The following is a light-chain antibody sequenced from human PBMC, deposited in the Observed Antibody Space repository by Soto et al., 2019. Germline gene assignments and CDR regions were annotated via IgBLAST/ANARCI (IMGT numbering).Light chain of an antibody. CDR1: QSVSSY. CDR2: EAS. J-gene: IGKJ1*01. CDR3: QQRSDWPWM. Sequence: EIVLTQSPATLSLSPGERATLSCRASQSVSSYLAWYQQKPGQAPRLLMYEASNRATGIPARFSGGGSGTDFTLTISSLEPQDFAVYYCQQRSDWPWMFGQGTKVEIK. V-gene: IGKV3-11*01.